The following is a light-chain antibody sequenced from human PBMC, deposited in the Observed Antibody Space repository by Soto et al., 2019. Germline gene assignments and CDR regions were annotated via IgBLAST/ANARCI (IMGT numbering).Light chain of an antibody. V-gene: IGKV4-1*01. CDR3: QQYYSPLALT. CDR2: WAS. J-gene: IGKJ4*01. CDR1: QSILYSSNNKNF. Sequence: DIVMTQSPDSLAVSLGERATINCKSSQSILYSSNNKNFLTWYQQKPGQPPKLLIYWASTRESGVPARFSGSGSGTDFTLTISSLQAEDVAVYYCQQYYSPLALTFGGGTKVEIK.